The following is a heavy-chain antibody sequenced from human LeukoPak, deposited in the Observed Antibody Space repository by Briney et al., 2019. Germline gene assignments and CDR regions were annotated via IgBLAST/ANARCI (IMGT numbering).Heavy chain of an antibody. V-gene: IGHV1-24*01. CDR1: GGTFSSYA. Sequence: ASVKVSCKASGGTFSSYAISWVRQAPGKGLEWMGGFDPEDGETIYAQKFQGRVTMTEDTSTDTAYMELSSLRSEDTAVYYCATVFEGYIDYWGQGTLVTVSS. J-gene: IGHJ4*02. CDR2: FDPEDGET. CDR3: ATVFEGYIDY. D-gene: IGHD2-2*02.